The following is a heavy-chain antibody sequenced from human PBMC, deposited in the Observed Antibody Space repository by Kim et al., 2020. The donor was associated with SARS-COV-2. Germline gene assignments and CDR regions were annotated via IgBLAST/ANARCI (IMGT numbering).Heavy chain of an antibody. CDR3: ARDSMKYAFDI. CDR2: SQNRGSGYTA. J-gene: IGHJ3*02. D-gene: IGHD2-8*01. CDR1: GFTFSDHH. V-gene: IGHV3-72*01. Sequence: GGSLRLSCVASGFTFSDHHMDWVRQAPGKGLECFARSQNRGSGYTAEYAASVKGRFTISRDESKNSLYLQMNSLKTEDTAVYYCARDSMKYAFDIWGQGTRVTVST.